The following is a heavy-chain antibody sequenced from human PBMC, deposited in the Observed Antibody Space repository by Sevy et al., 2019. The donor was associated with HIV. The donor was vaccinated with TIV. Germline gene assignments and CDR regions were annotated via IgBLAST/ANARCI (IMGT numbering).Heavy chain of an antibody. CDR1: GGSISSSNW. J-gene: IGHJ5*02. D-gene: IGHD6-19*01. CDR3: ASDQAVASMNLFHP. Sequence: SETLSLTCAVSGGSISSSNWWSWVRQPPGKGLEWIGEIYHSGSTNYNPSLKSRVTISVDKSKNQFSLKLSPVTAADTAVYYCASDQAVASMNLFHPWGQGTLVTVSS. V-gene: IGHV4-4*02. CDR2: IYHSGST.